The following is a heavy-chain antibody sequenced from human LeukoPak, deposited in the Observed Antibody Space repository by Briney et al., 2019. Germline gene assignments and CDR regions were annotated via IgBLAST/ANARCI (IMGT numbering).Heavy chain of an antibody. Sequence: GGSLRLSCTASGFTFGDYALNWVRQAPGKGLEWVGFIRSKAYGGTTEFAASVKGRFTISRDDSKSIAYLQMNSLKTEDTAVYYCTRDSVYSYGLTELGYWGQGTLVTVPS. V-gene: IGHV3-49*04. CDR1: GFTFGDYA. CDR2: IRSKAYGGTT. D-gene: IGHD5-18*01. CDR3: TRDSVYSYGLTELGY. J-gene: IGHJ4*02.